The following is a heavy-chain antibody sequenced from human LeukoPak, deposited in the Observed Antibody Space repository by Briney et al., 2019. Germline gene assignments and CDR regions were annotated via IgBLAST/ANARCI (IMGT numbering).Heavy chain of an antibody. V-gene: IGHV1-58*02. Sequence: SVKVSCKASGFIFSSSAMQWVRQARGQRLEWIGWIVVGSGYTNYAQKFQERVTITRDMSTSTAYMEVSSLRSEDTAVYYCAAIRGYYGSSSHDSDIWGQGTMVTVSS. J-gene: IGHJ3*02. CDR2: IVVGSGYT. CDR3: AAIRGYYGSSSHDSDI. D-gene: IGHD3-10*01. CDR1: GFIFSSSA.